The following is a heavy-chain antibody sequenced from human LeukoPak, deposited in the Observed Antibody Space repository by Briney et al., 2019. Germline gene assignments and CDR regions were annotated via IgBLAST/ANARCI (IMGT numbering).Heavy chain of an antibody. CDR1: GHTFTSYG. Sequence: ASVKVSCKASGHTFTSYGISWVRQAPGQGLEWMGWISAYNGNTNYAQKLQGRVTMTTDTSTSTAYMELRSLRSDDTAVYYCARALAYCGGDCYSPFDYWGQGTLVTVSS. J-gene: IGHJ4*02. CDR3: ARALAYCGGDCYSPFDY. CDR2: ISAYNGNT. V-gene: IGHV1-18*01. D-gene: IGHD2-21*02.